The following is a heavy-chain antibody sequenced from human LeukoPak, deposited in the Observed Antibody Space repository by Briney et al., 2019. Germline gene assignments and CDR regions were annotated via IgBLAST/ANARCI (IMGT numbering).Heavy chain of an antibody. Sequence: GGSLRLSWAASGFTFSSYAMSWVRQAPGKGLEWVSAISGSGGSTYYADSVKGRFTISRDNSKNTLYLQMNSLRAEDTAVYYCAKEVTMIVVVIPNFDYWGQGTLVTVSS. CDR1: GFTFSSYA. V-gene: IGHV3-23*01. CDR2: ISGSGGST. J-gene: IGHJ4*02. D-gene: IGHD3-22*01. CDR3: AKEVTMIVVVIPNFDY.